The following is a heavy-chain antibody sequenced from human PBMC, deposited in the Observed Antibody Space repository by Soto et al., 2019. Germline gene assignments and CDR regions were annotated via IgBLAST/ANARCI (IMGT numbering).Heavy chain of an antibody. D-gene: IGHD3-3*01. V-gene: IGHV3-23*01. CDR3: AKEVSSGYYPFDY. CDR2: ISDSGGNT. J-gene: IGHJ4*02. CDR1: GFTFSSYA. Sequence: PGGSLRLSCAASGFTFSSYAMSWVRQAPGKGLEWVSGISDSGGNTHYADSVKGRFTISRDNSKNTLHLQMNSLRAEDTAVYYCAKEVSSGYYPFDYWGQGTLVTVSS.